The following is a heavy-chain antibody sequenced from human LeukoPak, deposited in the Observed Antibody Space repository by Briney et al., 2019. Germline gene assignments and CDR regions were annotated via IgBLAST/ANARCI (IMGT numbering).Heavy chain of an antibody. Sequence: AGGSLRLSCAASGFTLSSYAMSWVRQAPGKGLEWVSSISAGGGSTNYADSVKGRFTISRENPKNTLYLQMNSLRAEDTAVYYCAKEKYYGSDWGQGTLVTVSS. CDR3: AKEKYYGSD. D-gene: IGHD3-10*01. V-gene: IGHV3-23*01. CDR1: GFTLSSYA. J-gene: IGHJ4*02. CDR2: ISAGGGST.